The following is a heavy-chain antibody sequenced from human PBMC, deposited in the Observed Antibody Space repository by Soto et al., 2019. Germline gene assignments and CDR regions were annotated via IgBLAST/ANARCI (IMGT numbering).Heavy chain of an antibody. D-gene: IGHD6-13*01. CDR1: GFTFGSFA. V-gene: IGHV3-30*04. J-gene: IGHJ6*02. CDR3: AKDKGIAAGGGMDV. Sequence: GGSLRLSCVASGFTFGSFAMHWVRQAPGKGLAWVAVMSYDGRNKNYADSVKGRVTISRDNSKNTLYLQMNSLRAEDTAVYYCAKDKGIAAGGGMDVWGQETAVTVAS. CDR2: MSYDGRNK.